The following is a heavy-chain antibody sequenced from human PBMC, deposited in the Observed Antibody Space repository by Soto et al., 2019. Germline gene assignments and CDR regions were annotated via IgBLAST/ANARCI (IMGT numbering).Heavy chain of an antibody. D-gene: IGHD2-2*01. CDR3: ARLPVDDAFDI. J-gene: IGHJ3*02. V-gene: IGHV4-39*01. Sequence: QLLESGPGLVKPSETLSLTCTVSGGSISSSSYYWGWIRQPPGKGLEWIGSIYYSGSTYYNPSLKSRVTISVDTSKNQFSLKLSSVTAADTAVYYCARLPVDDAFDIWGQGTMVTVSS. CDR1: GGSISSSSYY. CDR2: IYYSGST.